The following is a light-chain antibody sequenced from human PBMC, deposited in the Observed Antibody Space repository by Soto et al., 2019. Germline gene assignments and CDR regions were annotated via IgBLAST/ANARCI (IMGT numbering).Light chain of an antibody. Sequence: DIQMTQSPSSLSASVGDRVTISCRASQTIQNYLNWYQQKPGTAPKVLIYGASTLQTGVPSRFSGSGSGTDFTLTISGLHPEDFATYYCQQSYHTPRTFGQGTKVAIK. CDR1: QTIQNY. CDR3: QQSYHTPRT. J-gene: IGKJ1*01. CDR2: GAS. V-gene: IGKV1-39*01.